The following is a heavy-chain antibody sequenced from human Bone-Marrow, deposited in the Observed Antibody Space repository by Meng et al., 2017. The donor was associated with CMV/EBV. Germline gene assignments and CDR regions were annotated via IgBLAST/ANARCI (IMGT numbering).Heavy chain of an antibody. Sequence: GGSISSGDYYWSWIRQPPGKGLEWIGYIYYSGSTYYNPSLKSRVTISVDTSKNQFSLKLSSVTAADTAVYYCARLVVPAAIRGNNWFDPWGQGTLVT. CDR3: ARLVVPAAIRGNNWFDP. J-gene: IGHJ5*02. CDR1: GGSISSGDYY. CDR2: IYYSGST. D-gene: IGHD2-2*02. V-gene: IGHV4-30-4*08.